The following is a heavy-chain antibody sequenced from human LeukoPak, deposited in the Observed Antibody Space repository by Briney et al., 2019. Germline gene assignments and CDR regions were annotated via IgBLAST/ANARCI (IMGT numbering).Heavy chain of an antibody. CDR2: ISDSGDTI. J-gene: IGHJ4*02. D-gene: IGHD5-24*01. V-gene: IGHV3-48*03. CDR1: GFPFRGYE. CDR3: ARAGRWVQTGPDY. Sequence: GGSLRLSRAASGFPFRGYEMNWVRQAPGKGLEWISYISDSGDTIYYADSVKGRFTISRDNAKNSVYLQMTSLRAEDTAVYYCARAGRWVQTGPDYWGQGTLVSVSS.